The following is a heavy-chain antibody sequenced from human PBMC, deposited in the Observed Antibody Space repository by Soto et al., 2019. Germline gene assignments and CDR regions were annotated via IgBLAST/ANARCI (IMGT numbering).Heavy chain of an antibody. CDR2: ISGSDDKT. CDR1: GFSFGSYA. V-gene: IGHV3-23*01. CDR3: ARWSYLDY. Sequence: DVQLWESGGGLVQPGGSLRLSCAASGFSFGSYALSWVRQAPGKGLEWVSTISGSDDKTFYADSVKGRFSISRDTSQSTLYLQMNSLRADDTAMYYCARWSYLDYWGQGKRVTVSS. J-gene: IGHJ4*02. D-gene: IGHD3-3*01.